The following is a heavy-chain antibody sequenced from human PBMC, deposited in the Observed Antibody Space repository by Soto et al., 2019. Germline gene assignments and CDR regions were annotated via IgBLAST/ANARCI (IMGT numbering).Heavy chain of an antibody. CDR2: ISTSGATR. D-gene: IGHD6-19*01. V-gene: IGHV3-48*02. CDR1: GFTFSTDS. J-gene: IGHJ4*02. Sequence: EVQLVESGGGLVQPGGSLRLSCVASGFTFSTDSMNWVRQAAGKGLEWVAHISTSGATRYYADSVKGRFTISRDNAKTSLYLQMDSLRNEDTAVYYCARFFGSGFDYWGKGTLVTVSS. CDR3: ARFFGSGFDY.